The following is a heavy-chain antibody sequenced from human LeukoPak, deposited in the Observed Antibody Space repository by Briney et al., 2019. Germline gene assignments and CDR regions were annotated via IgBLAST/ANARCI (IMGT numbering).Heavy chain of an antibody. CDR1: GYTFTGYG. Sequence: ASVKVSCMPSGYTFTGYGIIWVRQAPGQGLEWMGWISAYNGNTNYAQKLQGRVTMTTEPSTSTAYMELRSLRSDDAAVYYCARKLRPYYMDVWGKVTTVTVSS. J-gene: IGHJ6*03. V-gene: IGHV1-18*01. CDR3: ARKLRPYYMDV. CDR2: ISAYNGNT.